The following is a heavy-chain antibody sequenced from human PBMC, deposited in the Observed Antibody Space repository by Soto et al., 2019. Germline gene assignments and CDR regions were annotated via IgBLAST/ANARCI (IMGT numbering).Heavy chain of an antibody. CDR2: IIPIFGTA. CDR3: ASPRFGEGGYFDY. J-gene: IGHJ4*02. Sequence: QVQLVQSGAEVKKPGSSVKVSCKASGGTFSSYAISWVRQAPGQGLEWMGGIIPIFGTANYAQKFQGRVTITADESPVTAYRELSSLRAEDTAVYYCASPRFGEGGYFDYWGQGTLVTVSS. D-gene: IGHD3-16*01. V-gene: IGHV1-69*12. CDR1: GGTFSSYA.